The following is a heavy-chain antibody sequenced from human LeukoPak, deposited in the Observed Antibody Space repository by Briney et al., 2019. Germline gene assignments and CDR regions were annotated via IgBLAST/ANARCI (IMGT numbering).Heavy chain of an antibody. CDR3: ARDRSYYGSGSYYRPLYYYYGMDV. Sequence: SETLSLTCTVSGGSISSGDYYWSWIRQPPGKGLEWIGYIYYSGSTYYNPSLKSRVTISVDTSKNQFSLKLSSVTAADTAVYYCARDRSYYGSGSYYRPLYYYYGMDVWGQGTTVTVSS. V-gene: IGHV4-30-4*01. D-gene: IGHD3-10*01. CDR1: GGSISSGDYY. CDR2: IYYSGST. J-gene: IGHJ6*02.